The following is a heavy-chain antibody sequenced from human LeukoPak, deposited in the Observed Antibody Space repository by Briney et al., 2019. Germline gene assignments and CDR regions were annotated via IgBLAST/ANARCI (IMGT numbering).Heavy chain of an antibody. J-gene: IGHJ4*02. D-gene: IGHD5-18*01. CDR2: INPNSGGT. V-gene: IGHV1-2*02. CDR3: ARGRIRGYSYGYVNY. CDR1: GYTFTGYY. Sequence: GASVKVSCKASGYTFTGYYMHWVRQAPGQGLEWMGWINPNSGGTNYAQKFQGRVTMARDTSISTAYMELSRLRSDDTAVYYCARGRIRGYSYGYVNYWGQGTLVTVSS.